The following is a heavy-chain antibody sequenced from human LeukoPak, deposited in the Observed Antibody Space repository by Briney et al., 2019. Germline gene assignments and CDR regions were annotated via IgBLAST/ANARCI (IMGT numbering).Heavy chain of an antibody. Sequence: SETLSLTCTVSGGSISNYYWSWIRQPAGKGLEWIGRVYTSGIYTSGSTNYNPSLNSRVTISVDKSKNQFSLKLTSVTAAVTAVYYCARMEYCSSTSCPDAFDIWGQGTMVTVSS. CDR3: ARMEYCSSTSCPDAFDI. CDR2: VYTSGIYTSGST. CDR1: GGSISNYY. D-gene: IGHD2-2*01. J-gene: IGHJ3*02. V-gene: IGHV4-4*07.